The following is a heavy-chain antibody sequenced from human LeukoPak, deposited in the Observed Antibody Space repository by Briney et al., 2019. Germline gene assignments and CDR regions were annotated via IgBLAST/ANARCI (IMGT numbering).Heavy chain of an antibody. CDR1: GFTVTTNY. CDR2: IRIDGST. CDR3: ARGGIQVSGIDEFDY. Sequence: GGSLRLSCPASGFTVTTNYMTWVRQAPGKGLEWVSVIRIDGSTSYADSVKGRFTISRDTSRNAVYLQMNSLRAEDTAVYYCARGGIQVSGIDEFDYWGQGTLVTVSS. V-gene: IGHV3-66*01. J-gene: IGHJ4*02. D-gene: IGHD6-19*01.